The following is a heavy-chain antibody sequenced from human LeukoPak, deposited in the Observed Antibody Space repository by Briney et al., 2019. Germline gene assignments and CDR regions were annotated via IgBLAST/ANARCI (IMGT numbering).Heavy chain of an antibody. J-gene: IGHJ6*04. Sequence: ASVKVSCKASGYTFTCYGISWVRQARGQGLEWMGCISAYNGNTNYAQKLQGRVTMTTGTSTSTAYMELRSLRSDDTAVYYCARDYYGSGSYSRYYYYYGMDVWGKGTTVTVSS. V-gene: IGHV1-18*04. CDR1: GYTFTCYG. CDR2: ISAYNGNT. CDR3: ARDYYGSGSYSRYYYYYGMDV. D-gene: IGHD3-10*01.